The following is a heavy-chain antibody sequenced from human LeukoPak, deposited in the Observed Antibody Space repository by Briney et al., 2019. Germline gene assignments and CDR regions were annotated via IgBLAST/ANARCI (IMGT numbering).Heavy chain of an antibody. CDR1: GFTFSSYA. D-gene: IGHD6-13*01. Sequence: GSLRLSCAASGFTFSSYAMSWVRQAPGKGLEWVSAISGSGSSTYYADSVKGRFTISRDNSKNTLYLQMNSLRAEDTAVYYCAKDVEASSSWYRGDWFDPWGQGTLVTVSS. CDR2: ISGSGSST. V-gene: IGHV3-23*01. J-gene: IGHJ5*02. CDR3: AKDVEASSSWYRGDWFDP.